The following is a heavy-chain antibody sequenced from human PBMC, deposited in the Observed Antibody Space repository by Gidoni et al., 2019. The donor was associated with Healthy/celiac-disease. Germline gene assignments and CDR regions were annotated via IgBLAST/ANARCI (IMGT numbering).Heavy chain of an antibody. CDR2: IYYSGST. Sequence: QLQLQESGPGLVKPSETLSLTCTVSGGSISSSSYYWGWIRQPPGKGLEWIGSIYYSGSTYYNPSLKSRVTISVDTSKNQFSLKLSSVTAADTAVYYCARHEIAAASNWFDPWGQGTLVTVSS. CDR3: ARHEIAAASNWFDP. D-gene: IGHD6-13*01. J-gene: IGHJ5*02. CDR1: GGSISSSSYY. V-gene: IGHV4-39*01.